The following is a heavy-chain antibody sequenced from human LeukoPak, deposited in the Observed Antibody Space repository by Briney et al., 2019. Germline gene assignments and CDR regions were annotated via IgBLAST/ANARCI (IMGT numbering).Heavy chain of an antibody. CDR2: IYTSGST. CDR3: AVRGKVGATRGYFDY. D-gene: IGHD1-26*01. Sequence: PSETLSLTCTVSGGSISSYYLSWIRQPAGKGLEWIGRIYTSGSTNYNPSLKSRVTMSVDTSKNQFSLKLSSVTAADTAVYYCAVRGKVGATRGYFDYWGQGTLVTVSS. J-gene: IGHJ4*02. CDR1: GGSISSYY. V-gene: IGHV4-4*07.